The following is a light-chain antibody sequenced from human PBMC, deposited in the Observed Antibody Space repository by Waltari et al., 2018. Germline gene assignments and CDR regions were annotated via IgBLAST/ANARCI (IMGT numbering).Light chain of an antibody. Sequence: QSALTQPASVSGSPGQSITISCTATNRDVGAFTFVLWFQQHPGKAPKLLIYDVTKRPAGVSNRFSGSKSGNTASLTISGIQTEDEAEYYCSSYTRTNTLVFGGGSRLTVL. CDR3: SSYTRTNTLV. J-gene: IGLJ2*01. V-gene: IGLV2-14*03. CDR2: DVT. CDR1: NRDVGAFTF.